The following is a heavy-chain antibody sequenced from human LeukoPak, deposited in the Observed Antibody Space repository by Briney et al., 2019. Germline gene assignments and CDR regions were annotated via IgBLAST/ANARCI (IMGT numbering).Heavy chain of an antibody. J-gene: IGHJ4*02. CDR2: VFYSGST. D-gene: IGHD3-16*01. V-gene: IGHV4-39*01. CDR1: GGSISSGSYF. CDR3: ARRAGGKVDY. Sequence: SETLSLTCTVSGGSISSGSYFWGWIRQPPGRGLGWIGSVFYSGSTYYNPSLKSRVTISVDTSKNQFSLKLSSVTAADTAVYYCARRAGGKVDYWGQGTLVTVSS.